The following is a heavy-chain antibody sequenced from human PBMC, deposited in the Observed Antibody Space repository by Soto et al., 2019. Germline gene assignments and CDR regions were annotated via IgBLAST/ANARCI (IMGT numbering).Heavy chain of an antibody. CDR3: ARWNLAGPTIDAFDL. Sequence: QEQLVESGGGVVQPGRSLRLSCAASGFTFSRNGMHWIRQAPGKGLERVAIIWYHGNKENYAAYVRGRFTISRDNSKNTVYQQMASLRVEDTAVYYCARWNLAGPTIDAFDLWGQGTLVTVSS. CDR2: IWYHGNKE. CDR1: GFTFSRNG. J-gene: IGHJ3*01. V-gene: IGHV3-33*01. D-gene: IGHD5-12*01.